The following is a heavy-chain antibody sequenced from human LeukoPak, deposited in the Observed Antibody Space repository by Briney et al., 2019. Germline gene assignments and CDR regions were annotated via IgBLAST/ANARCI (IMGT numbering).Heavy chain of an antibody. CDR2: ISYAGST. CDR1: GGSINSYF. D-gene: IGHD3-9*01. CDR3: ARHLMTGPGGGFDY. J-gene: IGHJ4*02. Sequence: SETLSLTCTVSGGSINSYFWSWIRQPPGKGLEWIAYISYAGSTQYDPSLKSRVDISLDTSRNQLSLRLTSVTAADTAVYFCARHLMTGPGGGFDYWGQGTLTLVSS. V-gene: IGHV4-59*08.